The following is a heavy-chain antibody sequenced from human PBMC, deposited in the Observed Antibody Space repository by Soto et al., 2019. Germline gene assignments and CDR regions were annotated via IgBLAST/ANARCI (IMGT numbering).Heavy chain of an antibody. Sequence: SETLSLTCAVYGGSFSGYYWSWIRQPPGKGLEWIGEINHSGSTNYNPSLKSRVTISVDTSKNQFSLKLSSVTAADTAVYYCARGDCSSTSCYTLDWFDPWGQGTLVTVSS. CDR3: ARGDCSSTSCYTLDWFDP. D-gene: IGHD2-2*02. V-gene: IGHV4-34*01. CDR2: INHSGST. CDR1: GGSFSGYY. J-gene: IGHJ5*02.